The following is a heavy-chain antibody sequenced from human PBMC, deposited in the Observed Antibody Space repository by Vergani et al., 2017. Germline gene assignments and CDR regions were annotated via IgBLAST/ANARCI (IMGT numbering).Heavy chain of an antibody. V-gene: IGHV4-31*11. CDR3: AREAMRQQLVNPFDF. CDR2: IYYSGST. CDR1: GGSISSGGYY. Sequence: QVQLQESGPGLVKPSQTLSLTCAVSGGSISSGGYYWSWIRQHPGKGLEWIGYIYYSGSTYYNPSLKRRITMSVDTSKNQFSVKVRSVTAADTAIYYCAREAMRQQLVNPFDFWGQGSLVTVAS. D-gene: IGHD6-13*01. J-gene: IGHJ4*02.